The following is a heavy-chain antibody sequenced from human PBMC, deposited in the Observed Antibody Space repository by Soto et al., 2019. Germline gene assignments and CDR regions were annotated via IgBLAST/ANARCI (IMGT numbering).Heavy chain of an antibody. D-gene: IGHD3-16*02. CDR3: ARGPKYYDYVWGSYRGNWFDP. Sequence: PSETLSLTCAASVASGSGGSYFWSWIRQPPGKGLAWIGYIYYSGSTNYNPSLKSRVTISVDTSKNQFSLKLSSVTAADTAVYYCARGPKYYDYVWGSYRGNWFDPWGQGTLVTVSS. V-gene: IGHV4-61*01. CDR2: IYYSGST. J-gene: IGHJ5*02. CDR1: VASGSGGSYF.